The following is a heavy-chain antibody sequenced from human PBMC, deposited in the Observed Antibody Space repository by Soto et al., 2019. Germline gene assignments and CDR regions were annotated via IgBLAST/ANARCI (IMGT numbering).Heavy chain of an antibody. V-gene: IGHV3-64*01. Sequence: EVQLVESGGGLVQPGGSLRLSCAASGFTFSSYSMHWVRQAPGKGLEYVSAISSNGGTTSYANSVTSRFTISRDNSKNMLYLKMGSLRAEDMAVSYCRGYSGNGIWSWGQGTLVTVSA. CDR1: GFTFSSYS. CDR2: ISSNGGTT. D-gene: IGHD1-26*01. J-gene: IGHJ4*02. CDR3: RGYSGNGIWS.